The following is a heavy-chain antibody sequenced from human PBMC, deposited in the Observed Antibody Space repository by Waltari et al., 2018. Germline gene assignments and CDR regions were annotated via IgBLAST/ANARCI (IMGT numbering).Heavy chain of an antibody. CDR1: GGSISSSNW. CDR2: IYHSGST. J-gene: IGHJ3*02. Sequence: QVQLQESGPGLVKPSGTLSLTCAVSGGSISSSNWWRWVRQPPGKGLEWIGEIYHSGSTNYNPSLKSRVTISVDKSKNQFSLKLSSVTAADTAVYCCARTTQRYNWNDVGAFDIWGQGTMVTVSS. CDR3: ARTTQRYNWNDVGAFDI. V-gene: IGHV4-4*01. D-gene: IGHD1-1*01.